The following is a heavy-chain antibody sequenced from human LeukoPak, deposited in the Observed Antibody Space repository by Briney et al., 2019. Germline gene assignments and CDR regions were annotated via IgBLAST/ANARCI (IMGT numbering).Heavy chain of an antibody. CDR1: GGSISSYY. D-gene: IGHD6-19*01. CDR2: IYYSGST. J-gene: IGHJ3*02. CDR3: AGTDSSGWPHDAFDI. V-gene: IGHV4-59*01. Sequence: SETLSLTCTVSGGSISSYYWSWIRQPPGKGLEWIGYIYYSGSTNYNPSLKSRVTISVDTSKNQFSLKLSSVTAADTAVYYCAGTDSSGWPHDAFDIWGQGTMVTVSS.